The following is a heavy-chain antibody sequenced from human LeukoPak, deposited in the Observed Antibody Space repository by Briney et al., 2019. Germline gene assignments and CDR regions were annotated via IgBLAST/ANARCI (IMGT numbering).Heavy chain of an antibody. D-gene: IGHD3-10*01. J-gene: IGHJ4*02. CDR3: ARDRGSRAGSDY. Sequence: GGSLRLSCAASGFTFSMSWMTWVRQAPGKGLEWVASINGHGSEIHYVDSVKGRFTVSRDNAQNSLYLQMNNLRVDDTAVYYCARDRGSRAGSDYWGQGTRVTVSS. CDR2: INGHGSEI. CDR1: GFTFSMSW. V-gene: IGHV3-7*01.